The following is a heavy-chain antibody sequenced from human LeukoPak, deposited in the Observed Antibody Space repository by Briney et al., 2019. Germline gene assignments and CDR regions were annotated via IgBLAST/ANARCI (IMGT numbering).Heavy chain of an antibody. D-gene: IGHD3-3*01. CDR3: ARDNYDFWSGTHYFDY. CDR1: GFTFSSYA. J-gene: IGHJ4*02. V-gene: IGHV3-23*01. Sequence: GGSLRLSCAASGFTFSSYAMSWVRQAPGKGLEWVSAISGSGGSTYYADSVKGRFTISRDNSKNTLYLQMNSLRAEDTAVYYCARDNYDFWSGTHYFDYWGQGTLVTVSS. CDR2: ISGSGGST.